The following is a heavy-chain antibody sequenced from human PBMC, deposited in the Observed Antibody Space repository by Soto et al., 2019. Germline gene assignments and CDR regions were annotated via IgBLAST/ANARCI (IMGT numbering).Heavy chain of an antibody. J-gene: IGHJ4*02. CDR3: ARGATVTQSDY. CDR2: GSYSGTT. D-gene: IGHD4-17*01. V-gene: IGHV4-61*01. Sequence: SDTLSLTCTVSGVSVSSGSFYWAWIRQPPGKGLEWIGFGSYSGTTNYKPSLKSRVTISVDTSRSQISLKVSSLTAADMAVYYCARGATVTQSDYWGRGTLVTVSS. CDR1: GVSVSSGSFY.